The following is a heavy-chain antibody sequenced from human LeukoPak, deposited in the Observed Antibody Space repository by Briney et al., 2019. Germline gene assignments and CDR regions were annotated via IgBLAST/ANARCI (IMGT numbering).Heavy chain of an antibody. D-gene: IGHD4-23*01. V-gene: IGHV3-66*01. CDR1: GFTVSNNY. J-gene: IGHJ2*01. CDR3: ARDYYGGNSEVISWHFDL. CDR2: IYSGGGST. Sequence: AGGSLRLSCAASGFTVSNNYMSWVRQAPGKGLEWVSVIYSGGGSTYYADSVKGRFTISRDNSKNTLYLQMNSLRAEDTAVYYCARDYYGGNSEVISWHFDLWGRGTLVSVSS.